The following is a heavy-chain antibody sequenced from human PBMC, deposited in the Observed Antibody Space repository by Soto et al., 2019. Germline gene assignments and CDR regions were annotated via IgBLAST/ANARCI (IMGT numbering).Heavy chain of an antibody. CDR3: ARAYCSSTSCYYAPYDYYGMDV. J-gene: IGHJ6*02. V-gene: IGHV3-30-3*01. CDR1: GFTFSSYA. Sequence: GGSLRLSCAASGFTFSSYAMHWVRQAPGKGLEWVAVISYDGSNKYYADSVKGRFTISRDNSKNTLYLQMNSLRAEDTAVYYCARAYCSSTSCYYAPYDYYGMDVWGQGTTVTVSS. CDR2: ISYDGSNK. D-gene: IGHD2-2*01.